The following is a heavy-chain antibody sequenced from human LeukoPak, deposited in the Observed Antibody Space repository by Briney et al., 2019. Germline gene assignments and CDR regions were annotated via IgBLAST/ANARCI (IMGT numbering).Heavy chain of an antibody. D-gene: IGHD1-14*01. CDR3: ARGGTFYRRTLLNYFDY. V-gene: IGHV1-69*05. CDR2: IFPISGTA. Sequence: ASVKVSCKASGGTFSSYGISWVRQAPGQGLEWMGGIFPISGTANYAQRFQGRVTFTTDESTSTAYMELTSLRSEDTAVYYCARGGTFYRRTLLNYFDYWGQGSLVTVSS. J-gene: IGHJ4*02. CDR1: GGTFSSYG.